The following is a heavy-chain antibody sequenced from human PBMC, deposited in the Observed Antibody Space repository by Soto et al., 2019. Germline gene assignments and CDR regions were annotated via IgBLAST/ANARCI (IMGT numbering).Heavy chain of an antibody. Sequence: QLQLQESGPGLVKPSETLSLTCTVSGGSISSSSYYWGWIRQPPGKGLEWIGSIYYSGSTYYNPSLKSRVTIPVDTSKNQFSLKLSSVTAADTAVYYCARPEYCSSTSCYAFDIWGQGTMVTVSS. D-gene: IGHD2-2*01. CDR2: IYYSGST. J-gene: IGHJ3*02. V-gene: IGHV4-39*01. CDR1: GGSISSSSYY. CDR3: ARPEYCSSTSCYAFDI.